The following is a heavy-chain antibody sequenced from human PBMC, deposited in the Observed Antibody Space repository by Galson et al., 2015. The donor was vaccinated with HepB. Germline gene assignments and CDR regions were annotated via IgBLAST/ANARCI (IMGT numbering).Heavy chain of an antibody. CDR1: GFTFSSYA. J-gene: IGHJ6*02. CDR2: ISSNGGST. D-gene: IGHD2-2*02. CDR3: AGADGYCSSTSCYTRDYYYYGMDV. Sequence: SLRLSCAASGFTFSSYAMHWVRQAPGKGLEYVSAISSNGGSTYYANSVKGRFTISRDNSKNTLYLQMGSLRAEDMAVYYCAGADGYCSSTSCYTRDYYYYGMDVWGQGTTVTVSS. V-gene: IGHV3-64*01.